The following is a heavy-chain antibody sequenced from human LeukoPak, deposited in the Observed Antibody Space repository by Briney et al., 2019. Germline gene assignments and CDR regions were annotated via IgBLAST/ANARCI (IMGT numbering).Heavy chain of an antibody. D-gene: IGHD2-21*01. CDR1: GFTFSSYG. J-gene: IGHJ6*03. CDR3: ARYSEVYYYVDV. V-gene: IGHV3-21*01. Sequence: GGSLRLSCAASGFTFSSYGMSWVRQAPGKGLEWVATIRSYSCYIHYADSVKGRFIISRDDAKKSMYLQMNSLRVEDTAVYFCARYSEVYYYVDVWGTGTTVTVSS. CDR2: IRSYSCYI.